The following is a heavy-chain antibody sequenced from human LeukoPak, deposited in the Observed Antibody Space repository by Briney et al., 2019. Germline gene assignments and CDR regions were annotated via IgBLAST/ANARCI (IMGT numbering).Heavy chain of an antibody. D-gene: IGHD4-4*01. V-gene: IGHV3-23*01. CDR3: ARDQAYSNYGLDGMDV. Sequence: GGSLRLSCAASGFTFSSYAMSWVRQAPGKGLEWVSAISGSGGSTYYADSVKGRFTISRDNSKNTLYLQMNSLRAEDTAVYYCARDQAYSNYGLDGMDVWGQGTTVTVSS. J-gene: IGHJ6*02. CDR2: ISGSGGST. CDR1: GFTFSSYA.